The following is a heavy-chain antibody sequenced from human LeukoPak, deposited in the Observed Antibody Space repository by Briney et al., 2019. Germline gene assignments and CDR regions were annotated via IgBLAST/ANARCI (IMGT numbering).Heavy chain of an antibody. CDR3: ASLGITYKWASSWHLDY. J-gene: IGHJ4*02. Sequence: QPGGSLRLSCAASGFTFRSYAMNWVRQAPGKGLEWVAAISGSGGITYYADSVKGRFTISRDNAKNSLYLQMNSLRDEDTAVYYCASLGITYKWASSWHLDYWGQGTLVTVSS. CDR2: ISGSGGIT. D-gene: IGHD6-13*01. V-gene: IGHV3-23*01. CDR1: GFTFRSYA.